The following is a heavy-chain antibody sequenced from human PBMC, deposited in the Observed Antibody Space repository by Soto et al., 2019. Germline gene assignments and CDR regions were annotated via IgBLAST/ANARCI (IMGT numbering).Heavy chain of an antibody. CDR1: GDTLTELS. V-gene: IGHV1-24*01. CDR3: ETTSFSSSWQRGPDWFDP. CDR2: FDPEDGET. J-gene: IGHJ5*02. Sequence: ASLKVSCKVSGDTLTELSMHWVRQARGKGLEWMGGFDPEDGETIYAQKFQGRVTMNEDTSTDTAYMELSSLRSEETAVYYCETTSFSSSWQRGPDWFDPWGQGTLVTVSS. D-gene: IGHD6-13*01.